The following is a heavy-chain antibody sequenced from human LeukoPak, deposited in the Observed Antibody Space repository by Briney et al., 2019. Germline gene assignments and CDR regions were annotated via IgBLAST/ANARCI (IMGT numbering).Heavy chain of an antibody. CDR1: GGSISSYY. CDR2: IYTSGST. V-gene: IGHV4-4*07. J-gene: IGHJ4*02. CDR3: ARQIMITFGGVIAPDY. Sequence: SETLSLTCTVSGGSISSYYWSWIRQPAGKGLGWIGRIYTSGSTYFNPSLKSRVTISVDTSKNQFSLKLSSVTAADTAVYYCARQIMITFGGVIAPDYWGQGTLVTVSS. D-gene: IGHD3-16*02.